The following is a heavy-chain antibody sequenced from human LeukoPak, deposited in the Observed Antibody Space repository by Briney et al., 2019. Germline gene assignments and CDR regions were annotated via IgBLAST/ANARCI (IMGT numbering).Heavy chain of an antibody. V-gene: IGHV4-59*01. CDR3: ARCRKIIAAVNFDY. CDR1: GGSISSYY. D-gene: IGHD6-13*01. J-gene: IGHJ4*02. Sequence: SETLSLTCTVSGGSISSYYWSWIRQPPGKGLEWIGYIYYSGSTNYNPSLKSRVTISVDTSKNQFSLKLSSVTAADTAVYYCARCRKIIAAVNFDYWGQGTLVTVSS. CDR2: IYYSGST.